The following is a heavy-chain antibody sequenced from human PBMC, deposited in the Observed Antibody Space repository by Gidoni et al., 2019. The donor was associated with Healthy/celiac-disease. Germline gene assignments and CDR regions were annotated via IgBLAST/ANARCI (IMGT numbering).Heavy chain of an antibody. D-gene: IGHD6-19*01. CDR1: GGSISSSSYY. V-gene: IGHV4-39*01. CDR2: IYYRGST. J-gene: IGHJ4*02. CDR3: ARREAVVPFDY. Sequence: QLQLQESGPGLVKPSETLSLTCTVSGGSISSSSYYWGWIRQPPGKGLEWIGSIYYRGSTHYNPSLKSRVTISVDTSKNQFSLKLSSVTAADTAVYYCARREAVVPFDYWGQGTLVTVSS.